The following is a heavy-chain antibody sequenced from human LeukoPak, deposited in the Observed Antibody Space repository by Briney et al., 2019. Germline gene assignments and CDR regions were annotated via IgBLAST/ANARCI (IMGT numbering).Heavy chain of an antibody. CDR3: ARDFDGSGSYAGY. Sequence: GGSLRLSCAASGFTFSSYWMSWVRQAPGKGLEWVANIKQDGSEKYYVDSVKGRFTISRDNAKNSLYLQMNSLRAEDTAVYYCARDFDGSGSYAGYWGQGTLVTVSS. CDR1: GFTFSSYW. J-gene: IGHJ4*02. V-gene: IGHV3-7*01. D-gene: IGHD3-10*01. CDR2: IKQDGSEK.